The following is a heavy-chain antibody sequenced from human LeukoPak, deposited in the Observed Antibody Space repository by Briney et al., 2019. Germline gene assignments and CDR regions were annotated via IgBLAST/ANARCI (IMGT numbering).Heavy chain of an antibody. D-gene: IGHD6-13*01. V-gene: IGHV1-2*02. J-gene: IGHJ5*02. CDR2: INPYSGDT. CDR1: GYTFTGYY. Sequence: GASVKVSCKXSGYTFTGYYIHWVRQAPGQGLEWMGWINPYSGDTNYSPKSQGRVTMTRDTAISTTYMELSRLTSDDTAVYFCVRSGGAAAGMNWFDPWGQGTLVTVSS. CDR3: VRSGGAAAGMNWFDP.